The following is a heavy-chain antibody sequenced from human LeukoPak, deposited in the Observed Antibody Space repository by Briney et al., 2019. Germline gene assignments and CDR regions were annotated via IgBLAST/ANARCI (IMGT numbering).Heavy chain of an antibody. CDR3: ARSNREFASGTGDY. CDR1: GFSFSSHA. V-gene: IGHV3-23*01. Sequence: GGSLRLSCGASGFSFSSHAMNWVRQAPGKGLEWVSLISGSGDSTYYADSVKGRFSISRDNAKNSLYLQMNSLRAEDTAVYYCARSNREFASGTGDYWGQGTLVTVSS. CDR2: ISGSGDST. D-gene: IGHD1-14*01. J-gene: IGHJ4*02.